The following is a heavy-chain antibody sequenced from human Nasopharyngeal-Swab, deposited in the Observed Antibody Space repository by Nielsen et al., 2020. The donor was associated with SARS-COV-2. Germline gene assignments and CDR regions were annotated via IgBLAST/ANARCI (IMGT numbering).Heavy chain of an antibody. CDR3: ARGGDPREVVAATDCFDP. J-gene: IGHJ5*02. V-gene: IGHV1-46*01. D-gene: IGHD2-15*01. CDR2: INPGGGSA. Sequence: WGRQAPGRGLEWMGIINPGGGSARYSQKFQGRVTMTRDTSTSTVYMELSSLRSEDTAVYYCARGGDPREVVAATDCFDPWGQGTLVTVSS.